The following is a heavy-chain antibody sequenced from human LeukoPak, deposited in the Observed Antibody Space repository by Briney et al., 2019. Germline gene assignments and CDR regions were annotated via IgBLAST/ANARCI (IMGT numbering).Heavy chain of an antibody. CDR1: GYTFTSYG. V-gene: IGHV1-18*01. J-gene: IGHJ5*02. CDR2: ISDHNGNT. Sequence: ASVKVSCKASGYTFTSYGISWVRQAPGQGLEWMGWISDHNGNTNYAQKLQGRVTMTTDTSTSTAYMELRSLRSDDTAVYYCARGVTMPNWFDPWGQGTLVTVSS. CDR3: ARGVTMPNWFDP. D-gene: IGHD3-10*01.